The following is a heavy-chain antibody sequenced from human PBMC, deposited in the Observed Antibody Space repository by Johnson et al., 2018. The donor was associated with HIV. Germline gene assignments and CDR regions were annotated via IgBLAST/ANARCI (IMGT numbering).Heavy chain of an antibody. J-gene: IGHJ3*01. CDR3: ARSGPNWAFDF. V-gene: IGHV3-49*03. CDR1: GFTFGDYA. CDR2: IRSNAYGGTT. Sequence: VQLVESGGGLVQPGRSLRLSCTASGFTFGDYAMSWFRQAPGKGLEWVGFIRSNAYGGTTEYAASVKGRFTISRDDSKSIAYLQMNSLKTEDTAVYYCARSGPNWAFDFWGRGTMVTVSS. D-gene: IGHD1-1*01.